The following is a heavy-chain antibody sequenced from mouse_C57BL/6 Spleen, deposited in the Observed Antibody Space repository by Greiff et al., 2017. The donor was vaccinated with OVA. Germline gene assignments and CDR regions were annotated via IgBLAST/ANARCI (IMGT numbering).Heavy chain of an antibody. Sequence: VKLQQSGAELARPGASVKLSCKASGYTFTSYGISWVKQRTGQGLEWIGEIYPRSGNTYYNEKFKGKATLTADKSSSTAYMELRSLPSEDSAVYFCARCEVMTTVAGYFDVWGTGTTVTVSS. CDR1: GYTFTSYG. D-gene: IGHD1-1*01. J-gene: IGHJ1*03. CDR3: ARCEVMTTVAGYFDV. CDR2: IYPRSGNT. V-gene: IGHV1-81*01.